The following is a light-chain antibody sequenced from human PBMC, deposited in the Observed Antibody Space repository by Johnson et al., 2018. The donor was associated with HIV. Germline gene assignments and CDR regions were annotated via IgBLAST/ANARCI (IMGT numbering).Light chain of an antibody. V-gene: IGLV1-51*01. Sequence: QPVLTQPPSVSAAPGQKVTISCSGSSSNIGKNYVSWYQQLPGTAPKLLIYDNNKRPSGIPDRFSGSKSGTSATLGITGLQTGDEAGYYCGTWDSRLNVYLFGPGTKVTVL. CDR2: DNN. J-gene: IGLJ1*01. CDR3: GTWDSRLNVYL. CDR1: SSNIGKNY.